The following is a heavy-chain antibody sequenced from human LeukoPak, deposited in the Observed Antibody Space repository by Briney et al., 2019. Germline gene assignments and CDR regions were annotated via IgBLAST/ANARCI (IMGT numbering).Heavy chain of an antibody. CDR3: ARGGTVTTFDY. J-gene: IGHJ4*02. CDR1: GFTFDDYA. Sequence: GGALRLSCAASGFTFDDYAMTWVRQPPGKGLEWVSTVNWNGGSTSYADSVKGRFTISRDNAKNSLYLQMSSLRADDTAFYYCARGGTVTTFDYWGQGTLVTVSS. CDR2: VNWNGGST. D-gene: IGHD4-11*01. V-gene: IGHV3-20*04.